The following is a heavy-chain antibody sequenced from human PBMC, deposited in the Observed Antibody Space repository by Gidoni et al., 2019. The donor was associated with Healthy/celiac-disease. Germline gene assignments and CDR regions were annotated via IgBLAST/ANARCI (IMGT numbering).Heavy chain of an antibody. V-gene: IGHV4-61*02. Sequence: QVQLQESGPGRVKPSQTLSLTCTVSGGSISSGSDYWSWTRQPAGKGLEWIGRIYTSGSTNYNPSLKSRVTISVDTSKNQFSLKRSSVTAADTAVYYCARMMTAWHEWWYAPHAFDIWGQGTMVTVSS. CDR2: IYTSGST. J-gene: IGHJ3*02. D-gene: IGHD2-15*01. CDR3: ARMMTAWHEWWYAPHAFDI. CDR1: GGSISSGSDY.